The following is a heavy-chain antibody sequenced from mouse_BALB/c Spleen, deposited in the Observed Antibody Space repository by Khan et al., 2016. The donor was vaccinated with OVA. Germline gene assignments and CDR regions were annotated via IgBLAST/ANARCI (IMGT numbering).Heavy chain of an antibody. D-gene: IGHD2-2*01. CDR3: TRSGYGSFAF. V-gene: IGHV1S81*02. Sequence: VQLQQSGAELVKTGASVKLSCKASGYTFSSYYLYWVKQRPGQGLEWIGEINPNNGGSNYNETFKNRATLTVDKSSYTAYMQLSSLTSEDSAVYDCTRSGYGSFAFWGQGTLVTVSA. CDR2: INPNNGGS. J-gene: IGHJ3*01. CDR1: GYTFSSYY.